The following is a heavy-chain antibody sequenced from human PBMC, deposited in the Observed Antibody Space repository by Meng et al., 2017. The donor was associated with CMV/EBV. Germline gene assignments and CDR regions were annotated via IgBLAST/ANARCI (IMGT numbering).Heavy chain of an antibody. J-gene: IGHJ5*02. CDR3: ARGGSDYDFWSGYSYWFDP. D-gene: IGHD3-3*01. Sequence: FSNYDINWVRPATGQGLEWMGWMNPNSGNTGYAQKFQGRATMTRNTSVSTAYMELSSLRSEDTAVYYCARGGSDYDFWSGYSYWFDPWGQGTLVTVSS. CDR2: MNPNSGNT. V-gene: IGHV1-8*01. CDR1: FSNYD.